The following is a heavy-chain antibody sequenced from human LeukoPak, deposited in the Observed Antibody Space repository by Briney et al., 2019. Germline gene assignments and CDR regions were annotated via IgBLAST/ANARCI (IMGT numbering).Heavy chain of an antibody. J-gene: IGHJ4*02. CDR2: INPNSGGT. D-gene: IGHD3-3*01. CDR1: GYTFTGYH. CDR3: ARDLDFWSGYSG. V-gene: IGHV1-2*02. Sequence: ASVKVSCKASGYTFTGYHMHWVRQAPGQGLEWMGWINPNSGGTNYAQKLQGRVTMTRDTSISTAYMELSRLRSDDTAVYYCARDLDFWSGYSGWGQGTLVTVSS.